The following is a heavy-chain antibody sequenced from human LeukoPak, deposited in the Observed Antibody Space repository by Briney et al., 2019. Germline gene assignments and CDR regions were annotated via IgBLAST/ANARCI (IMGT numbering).Heavy chain of an antibody. J-gene: IGHJ5*02. CDR1: GYTFTGYY. D-gene: IGHD1-7*01. Sequence: GSVKVSCKASGYTFTGYYMHWVRQAPGQGLEWMGWINPNSGGTNYAQKFQGRVTMTRDTSISTAYMELSRLRSDDTAVYYCARDNWNYFGWFDPWGQGTLVTVSS. CDR2: INPNSGGT. V-gene: IGHV1-2*02. CDR3: ARDNWNYFGWFDP.